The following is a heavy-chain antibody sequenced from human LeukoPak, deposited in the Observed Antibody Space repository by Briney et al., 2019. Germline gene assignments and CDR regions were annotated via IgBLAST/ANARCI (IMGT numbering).Heavy chain of an antibody. J-gene: IGHJ4*02. D-gene: IGHD3-16*01. Sequence: GGSLRLSCAASGFTFSSYGMPWVRQAPGKGLEWVAVISHDGSNKQYADSLKRRFTISRGNSKHTLYLQMNSLRAEDTAVYYCAKLGDFAYWGQGTLVTVSS. CDR2: ISHDGSNK. CDR1: GFTFSSYG. CDR3: AKLGDFAY. V-gene: IGHV3-30*18.